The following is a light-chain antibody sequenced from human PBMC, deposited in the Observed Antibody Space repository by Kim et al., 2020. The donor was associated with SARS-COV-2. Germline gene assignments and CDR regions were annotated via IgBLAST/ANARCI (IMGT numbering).Light chain of an antibody. CDR3: QQRSNWPPALT. CDR2: DAS. CDR1: QSVSSY. J-gene: IGKJ4*01. V-gene: IGKV3-11*01. Sequence: PGRRAPLSCRASQSVSSYLAWYQQKPGQAPRLLIYDASNRATGIPARFSGSGSGTDFTLTISSLEPEDFAVYYCQQRSNWPPALTFGGGTKVEIK.